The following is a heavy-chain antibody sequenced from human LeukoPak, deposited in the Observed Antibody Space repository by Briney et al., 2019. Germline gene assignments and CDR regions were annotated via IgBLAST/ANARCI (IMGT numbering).Heavy chain of an antibody. CDR2: IKQDGSEK. Sequence: PGGSLRLSCAASGFTFSSYWMSWVRQAPGKGLEWVANIKQDGSEKYYVDSVKGRFTISRDNAKNSLYLQMNSLRAEDTAVYYCARDLIAVAGREFDYWGQGTLVTVSS. J-gene: IGHJ4*02. D-gene: IGHD6-19*01. CDR3: ARDLIAVAGREFDY. CDR1: GFTFSSYW. V-gene: IGHV3-7*03.